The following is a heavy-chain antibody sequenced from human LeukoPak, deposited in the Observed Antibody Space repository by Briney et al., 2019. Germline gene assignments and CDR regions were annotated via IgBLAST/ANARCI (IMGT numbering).Heavy chain of an antibody. Sequence: ASVKVSCKASGYTFTGYYMHWVRQAPGQGLEWMGWINPNSGGTNYAQKFQGRVTMTRDTSISAAYMELSRLRSDDTAVYYCARDGHYYDSSGCYPAIYYYYMDVWGKGTTVTVSS. V-gene: IGHV1-2*02. CDR2: INPNSGGT. CDR1: GYTFTGYY. D-gene: IGHD3-22*01. J-gene: IGHJ6*03. CDR3: ARDGHYYDSSGCYPAIYYYYMDV.